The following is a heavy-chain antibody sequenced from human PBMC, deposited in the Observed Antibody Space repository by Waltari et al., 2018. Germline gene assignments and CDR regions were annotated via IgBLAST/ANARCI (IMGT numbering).Heavy chain of an antibody. Sequence: QVQLVQSGAEVKKPGASVKVSCKASGYTFTGYYMHWVRQAPGQGLEWMGWINPNSGGTNYAQKFQGRVTMTRDTSISTAYMELSRLRSDDTAVYYCARDKESGYEWGGNWFDPWGQGTLVTVSS. CDR1: GYTFTGYY. J-gene: IGHJ5*02. D-gene: IGHD5-12*01. CDR2: INPNSGGT. CDR3: ARDKESGYEWGGNWFDP. V-gene: IGHV1-2*02.